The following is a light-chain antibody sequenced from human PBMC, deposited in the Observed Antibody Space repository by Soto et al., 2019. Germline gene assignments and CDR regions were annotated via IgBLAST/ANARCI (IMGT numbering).Light chain of an antibody. CDR1: SGHSSYI. CDR2: LEGSGSY. CDR3: ETWDSNTHTV. J-gene: IGLJ3*02. Sequence: QSVLTQSSSASASLGSSVKLTCTLSSGHSSYIIAWHQQQPGKAPRYLMKLEGSGSYNKGSGVPDRFSGSRSGADRYLTISTLQFEDEADYYCETWDSNTHTVFGGGTKVTVL. V-gene: IGLV4-60*02.